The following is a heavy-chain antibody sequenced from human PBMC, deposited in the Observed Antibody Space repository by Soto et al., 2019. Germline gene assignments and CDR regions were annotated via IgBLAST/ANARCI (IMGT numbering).Heavy chain of an antibody. Sequence: SAKVSCKASGGTFSSYAISWVRQAPGQGLEWMGGIIPIFGTANYAQKFQGRVTITADESTSTAYMELSSLRSEDTAVYYCASFAKTPYSAAGTRNYYFDYWGQGTLVTVSS. CDR2: IIPIFGTA. J-gene: IGHJ4*02. CDR3: ASFAKTPYSAAGTRNYYFDY. CDR1: GGTFSSYA. D-gene: IGHD6-13*01. V-gene: IGHV1-69*13.